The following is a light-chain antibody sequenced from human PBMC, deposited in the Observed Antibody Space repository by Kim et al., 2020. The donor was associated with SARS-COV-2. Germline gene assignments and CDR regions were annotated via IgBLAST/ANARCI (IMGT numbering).Light chain of an antibody. Sequence: HGQTAHIPCSGYKLGEKYVSWYQQKPGQSPVVVIYQDSQRPSGIPERFSGSNSGNTATLTISGTQAMDEADYYCQAWDSSTHNYVFGAGTKVTVL. V-gene: IGLV3-1*01. CDR2: QDS. CDR1: KLGEKY. J-gene: IGLJ1*01. CDR3: QAWDSSTHNYV.